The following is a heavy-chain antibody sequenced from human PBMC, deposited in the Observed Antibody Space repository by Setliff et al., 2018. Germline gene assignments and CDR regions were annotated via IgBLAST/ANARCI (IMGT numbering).Heavy chain of an antibody. Sequence: ASVKVSCKASGYTFTGYYMHWVRQTPGQGLEWMGWINPISGGANYAQKFQDRVTMTRDTSTSTVYLEVTSLRSEDTAVYYCARAGMASLHRKGVFEHWGQGTLVTVSS. CDR2: INPISGGA. CDR3: ARAGMASLHRKGVFEH. CDR1: GYTFTGYY. J-gene: IGHJ4*02. D-gene: IGHD3-10*01. V-gene: IGHV1-2*02.